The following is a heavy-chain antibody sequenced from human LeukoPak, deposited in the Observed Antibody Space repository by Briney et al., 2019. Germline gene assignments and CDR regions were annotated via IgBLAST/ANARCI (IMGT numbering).Heavy chain of an antibody. V-gene: IGHV4-39*07. Sequence: PSETLSLTCTVSGGSISSYYWSWIRQPPGKGLEWIGSIYYSGSTYYNPSLKSRVTISVDTSKNQFSLKLSSVTAADTAVYYCARDLSDGYSYYYGMDVWGQGTTVTVSS. CDR1: GGSISSYY. CDR2: IYYSGST. D-gene: IGHD5-24*01. J-gene: IGHJ6*02. CDR3: ARDLSDGYSYYYGMDV.